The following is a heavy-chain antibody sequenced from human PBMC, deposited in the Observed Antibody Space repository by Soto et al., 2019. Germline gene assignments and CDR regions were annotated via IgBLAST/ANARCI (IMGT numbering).Heavy chain of an antibody. V-gene: IGHV3-21*06. J-gene: IGHJ4*02. CDR3: ARESEDLTSNFDY. CDR2: ISSTTNYI. Sequence: VRLSCAASGFTFTRYSMNWVRQAPGKGLEWVSSISSTTNYIYYGDSMKGRFTISRDNAKNSLYLEMNSLRAEDTAVYYCARESEDLTSNFDYWGQGTMVTVSS. CDR1: GFTFTRYS.